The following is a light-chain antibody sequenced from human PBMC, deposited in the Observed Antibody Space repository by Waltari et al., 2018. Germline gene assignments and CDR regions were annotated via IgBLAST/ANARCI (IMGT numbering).Light chain of an antibody. Sequence: EIVLTQSPGTLSLSPGERATLSCRASQSVSTNFLNWYQQEPGQAPRLLIYGASSRATGIPDRFSGSGSGTDFTLTISRLEPEDFAVYYCQQYDSRVLTFGGGTKVEI. J-gene: IGKJ4*01. CDR3: QQYDSRVLT. V-gene: IGKV3-20*01. CDR2: GAS. CDR1: QSVSTNF.